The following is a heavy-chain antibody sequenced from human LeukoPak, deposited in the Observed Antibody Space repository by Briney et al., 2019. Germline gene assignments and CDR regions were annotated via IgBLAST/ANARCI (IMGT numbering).Heavy chain of an antibody. Sequence: SETLSLTCTVSGGFISSGGYFWSWIRQHPGKGLEWIGYIYYSGSTYYNPSLKSRVTISVDTSKNQFSLKLSSVTAADTAVYYCACTGGSCYNYWGQGTLVTVSS. CDR1: GGFISSGGYF. V-gene: IGHV4-31*03. J-gene: IGHJ4*02. D-gene: IGHD2-15*01. CDR2: IYYSGST. CDR3: ACTGGSCYNY.